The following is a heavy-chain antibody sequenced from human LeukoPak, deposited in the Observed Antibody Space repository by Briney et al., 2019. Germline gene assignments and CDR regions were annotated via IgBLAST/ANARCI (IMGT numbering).Heavy chain of an antibody. J-gene: IGHJ4*02. V-gene: IGHV4-34*01. CDR2: INHSGST. CDR3: ARGSSWYLY. Sequence: TSETLSLTCAVYGGSFSGYYWSWIRQPPGKELEWIGEINHSGSTNYNPSLKSRVTISVDTSKNQFSLKLSSVTAADTAVYYCARGSSWYLYWGQGTLVTVSS. D-gene: IGHD6-13*01. CDR1: GGSFSGYY.